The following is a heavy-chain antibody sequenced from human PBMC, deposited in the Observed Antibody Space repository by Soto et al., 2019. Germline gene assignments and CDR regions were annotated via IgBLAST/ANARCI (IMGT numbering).Heavy chain of an antibody. CDR1: GFTFSSYW. J-gene: IGHJ5*02. CDR2: INSDGSST. CDR3: AREYYDFWSGYSNWFDP. D-gene: IGHD3-3*01. V-gene: IGHV3-74*01. Sequence: PGGSLRLSCAASGFTFSSYWMHWVRQAPGKGLVWVSRINSDGSSTIYADSVKGRFTISRDNAKNTLYLQMNSLRAEDTAVYYCAREYYDFWSGYSNWFDPWGQGTLVTVSS.